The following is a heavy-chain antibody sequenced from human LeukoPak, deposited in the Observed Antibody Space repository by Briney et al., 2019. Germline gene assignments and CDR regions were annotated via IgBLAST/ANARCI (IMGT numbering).Heavy chain of an antibody. CDR1: RGTFSSYA. CDR3: ARDSLEYGDQNPNYYYYGMDV. J-gene: IGHJ6*02. Sequence: TVTVSSKASRGTFSSYAISWVRQAPRQGLEWIGTIIPIFGIANYAQKFQSRVTITADKSTSTAYMELSSLRSEDTAVYYCARDSLEYGDQNPNYYYYGMDVWGQGTTVTVSS. CDR2: IIPIFGIA. V-gene: IGHV1-69*04. D-gene: IGHD4-17*01.